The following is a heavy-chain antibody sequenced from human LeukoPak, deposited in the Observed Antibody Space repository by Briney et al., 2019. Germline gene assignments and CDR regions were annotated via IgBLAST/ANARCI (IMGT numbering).Heavy chain of an antibody. Sequence: GGSLRLSCAASGFTFSSDEMYWVRQAPGKGLEWLSYISSSGSTIYYADSVKGRFTISRDNAKNSLYLQMSSLRAEDTAVYYCARGPPYYYYLDVWGKGTTVTVSS. CDR1: GFTFSSDE. V-gene: IGHV3-48*03. CDR3: ARGPPYYYYLDV. J-gene: IGHJ6*03. CDR2: ISSSGSTI.